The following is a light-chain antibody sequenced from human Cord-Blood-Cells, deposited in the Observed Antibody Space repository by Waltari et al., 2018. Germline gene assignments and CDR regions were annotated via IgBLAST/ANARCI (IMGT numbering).Light chain of an antibody. J-gene: IGKJ1*01. CDR1: QSVSSN. V-gene: IGKV3-15*01. Sequence: EIVMTQSPATLSVSPGERATLSCRASQSVSSNLAWYQQKHGQAPRLLIYGASTRATGIPARFSGSGSGTEVTLTISSLQSEDVAVYDGQQYNNWPRTFGQGTKVEIK. CDR2: GAS. CDR3: QQYNNWPRT.